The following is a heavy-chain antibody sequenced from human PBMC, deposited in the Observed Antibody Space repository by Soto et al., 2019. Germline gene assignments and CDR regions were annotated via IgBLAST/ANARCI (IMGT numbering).Heavy chain of an antibody. CDR2: IHYSGST. Sequence: PSETLSLTCSVSGGSIRSYYWSWIRQPPGKGLEWIGYIHYSGSTNYNPSLKSRVTISVDTAKNQFSLKLSSVTAADTAVYYCAGDAPYYYESSGYSVRAFDNWGQGTMVT. V-gene: IGHV4-59*08. J-gene: IGHJ3*02. CDR1: GGSIRSYY. CDR3: AGDAPYYYESSGYSVRAFDN. D-gene: IGHD3-22*01.